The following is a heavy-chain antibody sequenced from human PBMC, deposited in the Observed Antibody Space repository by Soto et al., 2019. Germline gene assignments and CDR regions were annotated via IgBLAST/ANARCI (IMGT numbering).Heavy chain of an antibody. V-gene: IGHV3-21*01. CDR3: AREYTAWPLAYGLDV. J-gene: IGHJ6*02. Sequence: GGSLRLSCVGSGFTFSTYSIHWVRQAPGKGLEWVSSISSRSDIYYANSVKGRFTISRDNAKNSVSLQMNSLRAEDTAVYYCAREYTAWPLAYGLDVWGQVTTVTVSS. D-gene: IGHD2-2*02. CDR2: ISSRSDI. CDR1: GFTFSTYS.